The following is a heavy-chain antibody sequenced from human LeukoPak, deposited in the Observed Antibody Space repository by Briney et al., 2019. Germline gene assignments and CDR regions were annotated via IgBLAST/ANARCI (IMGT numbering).Heavy chain of an antibody. CDR2: VSYSGST. CDR1: GGSISGQY. D-gene: IGHD2-15*01. CDR3: ASRGCSGGSCYSDY. V-gene: IGHV4-59*11. J-gene: IGHJ4*02. Sequence: PSETLSLTCTVSGGSISGQYWSWIRQPPGKGLEWIGFVSYSGSTNYNPSLNGRVTISLDTSKNQFSLKLSSVTAADTAVYYCASRGCSGGSCYSDYWGQGTLVTVSS.